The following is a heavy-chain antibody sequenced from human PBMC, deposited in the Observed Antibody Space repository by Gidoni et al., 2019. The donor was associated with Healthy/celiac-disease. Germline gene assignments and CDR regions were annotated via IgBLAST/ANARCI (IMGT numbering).Heavy chain of an antibody. J-gene: IGHJ5*02. V-gene: IGHV3-53*01. CDR3: ARDSIVGGPGS. D-gene: IGHD1-26*01. CDR2: IYSGGST. CDR1: GCTVSSNY. Sequence: EVQLVESGGGLIQPGGSLRLSCAASGCTVSSNYMSLVRQAPGKGLEWVSVIYSGGSTYYADSVKGRFTISRDNSKNTLYLQMNSLRAADTAVYYCARDSIVGGPGSWGQGTLVTVSS.